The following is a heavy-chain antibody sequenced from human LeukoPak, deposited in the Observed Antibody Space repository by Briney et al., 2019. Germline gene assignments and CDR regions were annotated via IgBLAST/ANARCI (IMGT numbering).Heavy chain of an antibody. J-gene: IGHJ6*02. CDR3: ARGGAASYYYYYGMDV. CDR2: IYTSGST. CDR1: GGSISSGSYY. V-gene: IGHV4-61*02. Sequence: SQTLSLTCTVSGGSISSGSYYWTWIRQPAGKGLEWIGRIYTSGSTNYNPSLKSRVPISVDTSKNQFSLKLSSVTAADTAVYYCARGGAASYYYYYGMDVWGQGTTVTVSS. D-gene: IGHD6-13*01.